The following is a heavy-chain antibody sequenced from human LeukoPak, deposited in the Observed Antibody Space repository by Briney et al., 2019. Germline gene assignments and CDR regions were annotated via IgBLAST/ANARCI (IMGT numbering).Heavy chain of an antibody. J-gene: IGHJ5*02. V-gene: IGHV3-33*01. CDR3: ARDDYSNNNYYWWLDP. CDR1: GFTFSNYG. CDR2: IWYDDSKK. Sequence: PGSSLRLSCAASGFTFSNYGFHWVRQAPGKGLEWVAVIWYDDSKKYYADSVKGRFTFSRDNSKNTLYLQMNSLRVEDTAVYYCARDDYSNNNYYWWLDPRGQGTLVTVSS. D-gene: IGHD2-2*01.